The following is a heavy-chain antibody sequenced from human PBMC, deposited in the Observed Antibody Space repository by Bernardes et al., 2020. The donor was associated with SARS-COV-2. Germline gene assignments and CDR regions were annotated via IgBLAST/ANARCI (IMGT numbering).Heavy chain of an antibody. CDR1: GYTFTSYA. V-gene: IGHV7-4-1*02. D-gene: IGHD4-17*01. CDR2: INTNTGNP. Sequence: ASVKVSCKASGYTFTSYAMNWVRQAPGQGLEWMGWINTNTGNPTYAQGFTGRFVFSLDTSVSTAYLQISSLKAEDTAVYYCARGDSLTTVTYWDYYYGMDVWGQGTTVTVSS. J-gene: IGHJ6*02. CDR3: ARGDSLTTVTYWDYYYGMDV.